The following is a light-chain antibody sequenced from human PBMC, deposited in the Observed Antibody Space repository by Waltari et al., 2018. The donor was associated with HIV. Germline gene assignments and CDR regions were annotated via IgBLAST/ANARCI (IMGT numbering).Light chain of an antibody. CDR3: AVWDDSRGGAV. V-gene: IGLV1-47*01. J-gene: IGLJ2*01. CDR1: GSNIGTYS. CDR2: MND. Sequence: QSVVTQPPSASGTPGQRVTISCSGSGSNIGTYSVNWYQHFPGTAPKLLIYMNDHAPSGVPGVFSGSPPGTSAALAIGGLQYDDESDYYCAVWDDSRGGAVFGGGTKLTVL.